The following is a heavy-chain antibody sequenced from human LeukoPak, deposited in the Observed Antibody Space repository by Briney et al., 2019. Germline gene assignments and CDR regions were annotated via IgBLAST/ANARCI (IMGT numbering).Heavy chain of an antibody. D-gene: IGHD1-14*01. Sequence: GGSLRLSCAASGFTFSSYWMHWVRQAPGKGLVWVSRISSDGSSTTYADSVKGRFTISRGNAKNTLDLQMNSLRAEDTAVYYCTSTGSKSYWGQGTLVTVSS. CDR1: GFTFSSYW. CDR3: TSTGSKSY. CDR2: ISSDGSST. J-gene: IGHJ4*02. V-gene: IGHV3-74*01.